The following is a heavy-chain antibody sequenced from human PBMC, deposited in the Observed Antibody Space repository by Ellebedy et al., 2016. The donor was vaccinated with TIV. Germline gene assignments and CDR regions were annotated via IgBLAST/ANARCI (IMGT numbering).Heavy chain of an antibody. CDR1: GFTFSRTA. CDR3: ARQREGYNFHYFDS. V-gene: IGHV3-23*01. J-gene: IGHJ4*02. D-gene: IGHD5-24*01. CDR2: ISGSGVTT. Sequence: GGSLRLXXAASGFTFSRTAMSWVRQAPGKGLEWVSLISGSGVTTDYADSVKGRFTISRDNSKNTLILQMNSLRAEDTAEYYCARQREGYNFHYFDSWGQGTLVTVSS.